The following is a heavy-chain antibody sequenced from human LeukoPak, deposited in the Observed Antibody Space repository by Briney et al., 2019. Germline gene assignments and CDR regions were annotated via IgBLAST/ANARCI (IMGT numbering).Heavy chain of an antibody. CDR1: GFTFSSYA. D-gene: IGHD2/OR15-2a*01. Sequence: GGSLRLSCAASGFTFSSYAMSWVRQAPGKGLEWVSAISGSGGSTYYADSVKGRFTISRDDSYNTLYLQMNSLRAEDTAVYYCAKEGTFWAARYPDYWGQGTLLTVSS. CDR3: AKEGTFWAARYPDY. CDR2: ISGSGGST. J-gene: IGHJ4*02. V-gene: IGHV3-23*01.